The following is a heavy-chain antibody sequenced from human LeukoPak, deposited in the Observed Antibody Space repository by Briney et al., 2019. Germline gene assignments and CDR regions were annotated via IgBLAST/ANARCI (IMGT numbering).Heavy chain of an antibody. CDR3: ARVPTTYDILTGYYTPDAFDI. V-gene: IGHV1-18*01. Sequence: ASVKLSCTASGYTFTSYGISWVRQAPGQGLEWMGWISAYNGNTNYAQKLQGRVTMTTDTSTSTAYMELRSLRSDDTAVYYCARVPTTYDILTGYYTPDAFDIWGQGRMVTVSS. J-gene: IGHJ3*02. CDR1: GYTFTSYG. CDR2: ISAYNGNT. D-gene: IGHD3-9*01.